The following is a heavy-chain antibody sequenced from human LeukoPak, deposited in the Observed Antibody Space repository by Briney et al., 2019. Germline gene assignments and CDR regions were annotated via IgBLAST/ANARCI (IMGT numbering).Heavy chain of an antibody. D-gene: IGHD4-17*01. J-gene: IGHJ5*02. CDR2: IYSGGST. CDR3: ARGQTTVTTVNWFDP. CDR1: GFTVSSNY. V-gene: IGHV3-53*01. Sequence: RGSLRLSCAASGFTVSSNYMSWVRQAPGKGLEWVSVIYSGGSTYYADSVKGRFTTSRDNSKNTLYLQMNSLRAEDTAVYYCARGQTTVTTVNWFDPWGQGTLVTVSS.